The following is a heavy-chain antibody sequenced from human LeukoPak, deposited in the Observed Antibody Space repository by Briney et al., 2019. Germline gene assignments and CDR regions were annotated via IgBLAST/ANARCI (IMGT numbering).Heavy chain of an antibody. CDR3: AKGAEWELPHYFDY. CDR2: ISWNSGSI. D-gene: IGHD1-26*01. CDR1: GFTFDDYA. V-gene: IGHV3-9*03. Sequence: GGSLRLSCAASGFTFDDYAMHWVRQAPGKGLEWVSGISWNSGSIGYADSVKGRFTISRDNAKNSLYLQMNSLRAEDMALYYCAKGAEWELPHYFDYWGQGTLVTVSS. J-gene: IGHJ4*02.